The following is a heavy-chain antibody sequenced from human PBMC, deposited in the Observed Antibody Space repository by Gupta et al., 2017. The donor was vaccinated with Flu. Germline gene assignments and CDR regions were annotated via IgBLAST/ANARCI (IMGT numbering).Heavy chain of an antibody. CDR2: INSQSST. Sequence: EVQLVESGGDLVQPGGSLRLSCAASGFTFSDYEMNWVRLAPGKGLEWVSFINSQSSTYYTQSVRVRFTMSRDNARNSVYLQMNSLRVEDTGLEYCARGHWDSWGRGTPVTVSS. V-gene: IGHV3-48*03. CDR1: GFTFSDYE. CDR3: ARGHWDS. J-gene: IGHJ5*01.